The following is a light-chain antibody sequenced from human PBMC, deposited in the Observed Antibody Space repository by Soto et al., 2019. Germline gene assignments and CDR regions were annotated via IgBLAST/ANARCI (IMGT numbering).Light chain of an antibody. CDR1: SSDVGAYKY. V-gene: IGLV2-8*01. J-gene: IGLJ3*02. CDR3: TSYVGSNIWV. CDR2: EVN. Sequence: QSVLTQPPSASGSPGQSVTISCTGTSSDVGAYKYVSWYQQYPGKAPKLMIYEVNKRPSGVPDRFSGSKSGNTASLTVSGLQADDEADYYCTSYVGSNIWVFGGGTKLTVL.